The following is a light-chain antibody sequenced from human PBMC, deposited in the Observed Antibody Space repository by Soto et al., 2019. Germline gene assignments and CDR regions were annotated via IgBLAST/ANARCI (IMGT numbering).Light chain of an antibody. CDR3: SSYTTSTPWV. CDR1: SSDIGGYNY. J-gene: IGLJ3*02. V-gene: IGLV2-14*01. Sequence: QSALTQPASVSGSPGQSITISCTGTSSDIGGYNYVSWYQQHPGKAPKLMIFEVRDRPSGVSNRFSGSKSDNTASLTISGLQGEDEADYYCSSYTTSTPWVFGGGTKLTVL. CDR2: EVR.